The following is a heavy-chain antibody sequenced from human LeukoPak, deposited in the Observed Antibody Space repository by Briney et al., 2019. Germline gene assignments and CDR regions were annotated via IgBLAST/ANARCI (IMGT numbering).Heavy chain of an antibody. J-gene: IGHJ4*02. Sequence: SETLSLTCTVSGGSISSYYWSWIRQPPGKGLEWIGYIYYSGSTNYNPSLKSRVTISVDTSKNQFSLKLSSVTAADTAVYYCARGFVGGPFDYWGQGTLVTVSS. CDR3: ARGFVGGPFDY. D-gene: IGHD1-26*01. V-gene: IGHV4-59*01. CDR2: IYYSGST. CDR1: GGSISSYY.